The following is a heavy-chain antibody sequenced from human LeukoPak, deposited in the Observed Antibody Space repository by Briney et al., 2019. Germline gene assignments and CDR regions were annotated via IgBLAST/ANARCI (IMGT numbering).Heavy chain of an antibody. CDR3: AREAVSGSPSDAFDI. CDR1: GGTFSSYA. Sequence: GASVKVSCKASGGTFSSYAISWVRQAPGQGLEWMGGIIPIFGTANYAQKFQGRVTITADESTSTAYMELSSLRSEDTAVYYCAREAVSGSPSDAFDIWGQGTMVTVSS. J-gene: IGHJ3*02. V-gene: IGHV1-69*13. CDR2: IIPIFGTA. D-gene: IGHD3-10*01.